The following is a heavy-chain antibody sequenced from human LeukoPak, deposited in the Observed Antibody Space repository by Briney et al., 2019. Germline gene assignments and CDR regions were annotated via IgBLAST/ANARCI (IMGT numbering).Heavy chain of an antibody. Sequence: ASVKVSCKASGGTFSNSAISWVRQAPGQGLEWMGQIIPICGAANYAHRFQDRVTITSDESTSTASMELTSLRSEDTAMYYCAREGRLYDSGGYSVFAAFDIWGQGTMVTVSS. CDR3: AREGRLYDSGGYSVFAAFDI. D-gene: IGHD3-22*01. J-gene: IGHJ3*02. V-gene: IGHV1-69*01. CDR1: GGTFSNSA. CDR2: IIPICGAA.